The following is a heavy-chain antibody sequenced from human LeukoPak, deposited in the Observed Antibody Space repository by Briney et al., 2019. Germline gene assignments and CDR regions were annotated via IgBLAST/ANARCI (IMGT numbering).Heavy chain of an antibody. CDR1: GFTFSTYS. CDR3: ARGSTYYDSSGQVPFDY. D-gene: IGHD3-22*01. V-gene: IGHV3-48*01. J-gene: IGHJ4*02. Sequence: GRSLRLSCAASGFTFSTYSMNWVRQAPGKGLEWVSYISSSSSTIYYADSVKGRFTISRDNAKNSLYLQMNSLRAEDTAVYYCARGSTYYDSSGQVPFDYWGQGTLVTVSS. CDR2: ISSSSSTI.